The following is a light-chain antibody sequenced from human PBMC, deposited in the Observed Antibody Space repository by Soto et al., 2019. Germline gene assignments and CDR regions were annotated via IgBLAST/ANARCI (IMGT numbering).Light chain of an antibody. CDR1: QSIGSW. J-gene: IGKJ2*03. CDR3: QEYDDYLFS. Sequence: DIQMTQSPSTLSASVGDRVTITCRASQSIGSWLAWYQQKPGKAPKLLIYKTSILESGVPSRFRGIRSRTEFTLTISKLQPDDFVTYYCQEYDDYLFSFRQGTKLEIK. CDR2: KTS. V-gene: IGKV1-5*03.